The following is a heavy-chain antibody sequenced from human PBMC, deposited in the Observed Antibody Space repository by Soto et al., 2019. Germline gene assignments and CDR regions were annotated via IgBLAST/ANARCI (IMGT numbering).Heavy chain of an antibody. Sequence: VQLVESGGDLVQPGGSLRLSCAASGITVSNNYMSWVRQAPGKGLEWVSVIYSGGSTYYADSVKGRFTISRDNSKNTVYLQMNTLRTEDAAVYYCARMYEWGQGTLVTVSS. CDR2: IYSGGST. V-gene: IGHV3-66*01. D-gene: IGHD2-8*01. CDR3: ARMYE. CDR1: GITVSNNY. J-gene: IGHJ4*02.